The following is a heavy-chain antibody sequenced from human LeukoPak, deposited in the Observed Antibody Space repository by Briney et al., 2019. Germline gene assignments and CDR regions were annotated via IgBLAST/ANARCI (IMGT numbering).Heavy chain of an antibody. V-gene: IGHV4-34*01. CDR3: ARYISLNAFDI. CDR1: GGSFSGYY. CDR2: INHSGST. J-gene: IGHJ3*02. Sequence: SETLSLTCAVYGGSFSGYYWSWIRQPPGKGLEWIGEINHSGSTNYNPSLKSRVTISVDTSKNQFSLKLSSATAADTAVYYCARYISLNAFDIWGQGTMVTVSS. D-gene: IGHD2-2*01.